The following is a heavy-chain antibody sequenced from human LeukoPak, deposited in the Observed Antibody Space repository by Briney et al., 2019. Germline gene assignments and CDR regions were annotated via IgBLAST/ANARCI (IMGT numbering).Heavy chain of an antibody. D-gene: IGHD4-17*01. Sequence: GGSLRLSCAASGFTFSSYGMHWVRQAPGKGLEWVAVIWYDGSNKYYADSVKGRFTISRDSSKNTLYLQMNSLRAEDTAVYYCGPDDYGDYVPPWLGGQGTLVTVSS. V-gene: IGHV3-33*01. CDR3: GPDDYGDYVPPWL. J-gene: IGHJ4*02. CDR2: IWYDGSNK. CDR1: GFTFSSYG.